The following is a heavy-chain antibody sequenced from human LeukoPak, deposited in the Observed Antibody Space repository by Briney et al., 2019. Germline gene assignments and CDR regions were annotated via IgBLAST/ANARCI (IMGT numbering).Heavy chain of an antibody. CDR3: AKSLLRIYYAMDV. V-gene: IGHV3-9*01. CDR2: ITWNSGSI. J-gene: IGHJ6*02. D-gene: IGHD1-26*01. Sequence: GGSLRLSCAASGFTFSSYAMSWVRQAPGKGLEWVSGITWNSGSIGYADSVKGRFTISRDNAKNSLYLQMNSLRAEDTALYYCAKSLLRIYYAMDVWGQGTTVTVSS. CDR1: GFTFSSYA.